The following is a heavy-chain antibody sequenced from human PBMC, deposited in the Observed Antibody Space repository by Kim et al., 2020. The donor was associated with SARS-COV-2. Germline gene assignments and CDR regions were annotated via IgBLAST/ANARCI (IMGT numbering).Heavy chain of an antibody. CDR3: ARVGREMGQLAQYFQH. D-gene: IGHD6-13*01. Sequence: SVKGRVTISRDNAKNSLYLQMNSLRAEDTAVYYCARVGREMGQLAQYFQHWGQGTLVTVSS. J-gene: IGHJ1*01. V-gene: IGHV3-21*01.